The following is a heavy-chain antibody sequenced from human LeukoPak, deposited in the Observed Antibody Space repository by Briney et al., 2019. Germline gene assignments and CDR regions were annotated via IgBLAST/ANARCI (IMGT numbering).Heavy chain of an antibody. D-gene: IGHD2-2*02. CDR3: ARLRSCSSTSCYTDFDY. V-gene: IGHV5-51*01. Sequence: GESLKISRKGSGYNFANYWIGWVRQMPGKGLEWMGIIYPGDSDTRYSPSFRGQVTISADKSVSTAYLQWSSLKASDTAMYYCARLRSCSSTSCYTDFDYWGQGTLVTVSS. CDR2: IYPGDSDT. CDR1: GYNFANYW. J-gene: IGHJ4*02.